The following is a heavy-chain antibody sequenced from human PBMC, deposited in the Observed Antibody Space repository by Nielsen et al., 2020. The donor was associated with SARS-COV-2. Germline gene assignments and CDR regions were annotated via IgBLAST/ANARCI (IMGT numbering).Heavy chain of an antibody. Sequence: SLKISCAASGFTFDDYAMHWVRQAPGKGLEWVSGISWNSGSIGYADSVKGRFTISRDNAKNSLYVQMSSLRAEDTALYHCARGNWNSQAFDIWGQGTMVIVSS. J-gene: IGHJ3*02. CDR3: ARGNWNSQAFDI. V-gene: IGHV3-9*01. D-gene: IGHD1-7*01. CDR2: ISWNSGSI. CDR1: GFTFDDYA.